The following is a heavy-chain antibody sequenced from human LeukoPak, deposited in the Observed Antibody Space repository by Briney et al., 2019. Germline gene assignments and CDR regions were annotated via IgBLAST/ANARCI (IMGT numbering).Heavy chain of an antibody. D-gene: IGHD5-24*01. CDR2: ISYDGSNK. V-gene: IGHV3-30*03. CDR3: ARDGYNYDAFDI. Sequence: GGSLRLSCAASGFTFSSYGMHWVRQAPGKGLEWVAVISYDGSNKYYADSVKGRFTISRDNSKNTLYLRMNSLRAEDTAVYYCARDGYNYDAFDIWGQGTMVTVSS. J-gene: IGHJ3*02. CDR1: GFTFSSYG.